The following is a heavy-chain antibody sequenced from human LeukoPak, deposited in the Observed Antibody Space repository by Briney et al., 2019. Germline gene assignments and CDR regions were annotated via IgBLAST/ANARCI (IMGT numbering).Heavy chain of an antibody. CDR1: GGSISSGSYY. CDR3: ARTYDTTRRDY. Sequence: PSETLSLTCTVSGGSISSGSYYWSWIRQPAGTGLEWVGRIYTSGSTNYNPSLKSRVTISVDTSKNQFSLKLSSVTAADTAVYYCARTYDTTRRDYWGQGTLVTVSS. J-gene: IGHJ4*02. CDR2: IYTSGST. V-gene: IGHV4-61*02. D-gene: IGHD3-22*01.